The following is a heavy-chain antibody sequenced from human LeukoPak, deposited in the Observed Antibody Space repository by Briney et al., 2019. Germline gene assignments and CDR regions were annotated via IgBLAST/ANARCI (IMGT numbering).Heavy chain of an antibody. V-gene: IGHV4-59*02. CDR1: GFTVSSNY. J-gene: IGHJ4*02. CDR3: ARATGGYSYGSFDY. Sequence: PGGSLRLSCAASGFTVSSNYMSWIRQPPGKGLEWIGYIYYSGSTNYNPSLKSRVTISVDTSKNQFSLKLSSVTAADTAVYYCARATGGYSYGSFDYWGQGTLVTVSS. D-gene: IGHD5-18*01. CDR2: IYYSGST.